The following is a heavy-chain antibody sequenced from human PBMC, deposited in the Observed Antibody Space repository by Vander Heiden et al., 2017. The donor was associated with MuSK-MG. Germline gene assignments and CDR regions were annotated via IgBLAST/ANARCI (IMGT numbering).Heavy chain of an antibody. V-gene: IGHV1-69*04. CDR1: GGTFSSYP. D-gene: IGHD5-18*01. CDR3: GRGLNSYGLDAFDI. CDR2: IIPILPVA. Sequence: QVQLVQSGAEVKKPGSSVKVSCKASGGTFSSYPISWVRQAPGQGLEWMGRIIPILPVADYAQKVQGRVTITADKSTSTAYMELSSLRSEDTALYYCGRGLNSYGLDAFDIWGQGTMVTVSS. J-gene: IGHJ3*02.